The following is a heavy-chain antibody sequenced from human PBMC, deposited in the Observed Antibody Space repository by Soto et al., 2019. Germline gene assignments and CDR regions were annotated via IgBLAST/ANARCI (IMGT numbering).Heavy chain of an antibody. J-gene: IGHJ4*02. Sequence: QVQLQESGPGLVRPSETLSLTCTVSGGSISGYYWSWIRQPPGKGLEWIGYIYYSGTNSYNPSLNSRVTMSVDTSKNQFSLKVNSVTAADTAVYYWARESYYGSGATVVAYWGQGTLVTVSS. CDR2: IYYSGTN. CDR1: GGSISGYY. CDR3: ARESYYGSGATVVAY. D-gene: IGHD3-10*01. V-gene: IGHV4-59*01.